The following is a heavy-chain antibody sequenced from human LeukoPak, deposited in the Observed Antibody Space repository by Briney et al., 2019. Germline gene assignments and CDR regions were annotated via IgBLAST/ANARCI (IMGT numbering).Heavy chain of an antibody. J-gene: IGHJ4*02. D-gene: IGHD1-26*01. V-gene: IGHV5-51*01. Sequence: GESLKISYKGCGYSFTNHCICGLRQIPRRRLEWMGIVYPSNSDTRYSPTFQGQVTIPPDKSITTAYLQWSSLKPSDTAMYYCARRLPSSGSYYPFAYGGQGTLVTVPS. CDR3: ARRLPSSGSYYPFAY. CDR1: GYSFTNHC. CDR2: VYPSNSDT.